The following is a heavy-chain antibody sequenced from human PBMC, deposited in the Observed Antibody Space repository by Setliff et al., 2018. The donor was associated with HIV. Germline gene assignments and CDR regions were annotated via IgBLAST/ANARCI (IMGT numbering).Heavy chain of an antibody. Sequence: GGSLRLSCAVSGFMFSNYAMNWVRQGPGRELEWVSAIRGNGVDRFYTDSVRGRFTISRDNSKNTLYLQMSSLRADDTAVYYCARAVHSGWYYFDYWGQGTLVTVSS. J-gene: IGHJ4*02. V-gene: IGHV3-23*01. CDR2: IRGNGVDR. D-gene: IGHD6-19*01. CDR1: GFMFSNYA. CDR3: ARAVHSGWYYFDY.